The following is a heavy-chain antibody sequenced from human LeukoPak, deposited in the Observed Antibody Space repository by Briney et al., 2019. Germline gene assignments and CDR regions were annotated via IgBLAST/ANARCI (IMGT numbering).Heavy chain of an antibody. CDR3: ARDFSSSWYGVGAFDI. Sequence: PGGSLRLSCAASGFTFSDYYMSWIRQAPGKGLEWVSSISSSSSYIYYADSVKGRFTISRDNAKNSLYLQMNSLRAEDTAVYYCARDFSSSWYGVGAFDIWGQGTMVTVSS. CDR2: ISSSSSYI. D-gene: IGHD6-13*01. CDR1: GFTFSDYY. V-gene: IGHV3-11*06. J-gene: IGHJ3*02.